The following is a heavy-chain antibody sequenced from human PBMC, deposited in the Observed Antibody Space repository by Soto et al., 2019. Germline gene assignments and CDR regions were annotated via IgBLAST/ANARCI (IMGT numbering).Heavy chain of an antibody. Sequence: GSPSLSCAASGFTFSSYAMSWVRQAPGKGLEWVSASSGSGGSTYYADSVKGRFTISRDNSKDTLYLQMNGLRAEDTAVYYCAKEGSSWYREADYGMVVWGEGSTGTVSS. CDR2: SSGSGGST. J-gene: IGHJ6*02. V-gene: IGHV3-23*01. CDR3: AKEGSSWYREADYGMVV. CDR1: GFTFSSYA. D-gene: IGHD6-13*01.